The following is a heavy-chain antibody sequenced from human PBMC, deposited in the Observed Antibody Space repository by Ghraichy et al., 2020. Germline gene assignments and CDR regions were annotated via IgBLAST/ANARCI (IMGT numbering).Heavy chain of an antibody. J-gene: IGHJ3*02. Sequence: SETLSLTCTVSGGSISSYYWSWIRQPPGKGLEWIGYIYYSGSTNYNPSLKSRVTISVDTSKNQFSLKLSSVTAADTAVYYCAREPRDYGDYEGLGTPGAFDIWGQGTMVTVSS. CDR1: GGSISSYY. CDR2: IYYSGST. CDR3: AREPRDYGDYEGLGTPGAFDI. D-gene: IGHD4-17*01. V-gene: IGHV4-59*01.